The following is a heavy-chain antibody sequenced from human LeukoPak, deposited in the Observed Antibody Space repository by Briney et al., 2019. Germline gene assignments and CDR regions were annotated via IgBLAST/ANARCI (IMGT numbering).Heavy chain of an antibody. J-gene: IGHJ4*02. CDR2: IWYDGSNK. CDR3: ARDLAVGIFDY. CDR1: GFTFSSYG. D-gene: IGHD2-15*01. Sequence: GGSLRLSCAASGFTFSSYGMHWVRQAPGKGLEWVAVIWYDGSNKYYADSVKGRFTISRDNSKNMLYLQMNSLRAEDTAVYYCARDLAVGIFDYWGQGTLVTVSS. V-gene: IGHV3-33*01.